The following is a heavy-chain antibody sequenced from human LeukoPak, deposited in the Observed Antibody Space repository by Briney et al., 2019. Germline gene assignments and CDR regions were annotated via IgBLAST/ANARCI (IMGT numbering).Heavy chain of an antibody. CDR3: ARGYGDYGYYFDY. CDR1: GGSISSGGYS. CDR2: IYHSGST. D-gene: IGHD4-17*01. J-gene: IGHJ4*02. V-gene: IGHV4-30-2*01. Sequence: PSETLSLTCAVSGGSISSGGYSWSWIRQPPGKGLEWIGYIYHSGSTYYNPSLKSRVTISVDRSKNQFSLKLSSVTAADTAVYYCARGYGDYGYYFDYWGQGTLVTISS.